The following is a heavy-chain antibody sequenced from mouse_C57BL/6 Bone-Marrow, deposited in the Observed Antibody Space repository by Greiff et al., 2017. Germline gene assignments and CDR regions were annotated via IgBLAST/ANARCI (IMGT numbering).Heavy chain of an antibody. CDR1: GYTFTDYY. CDR3: ARRGLRGCYAMDY. J-gene: IGHJ4*01. V-gene: IGHV1-76*01. D-gene: IGHD2-4*01. Sequence: QVQLQQSGAELVRPGASVKLSCKASGYTFTDYYINWVKQRPGQGLEWIGRIYPGSGNTYYNEKFKGKATLTAEKSSSTAYMQLSSLTSEDSAVYVCARRGLRGCYAMDYWGQGTSVTVSS. CDR2: IYPGSGNT.